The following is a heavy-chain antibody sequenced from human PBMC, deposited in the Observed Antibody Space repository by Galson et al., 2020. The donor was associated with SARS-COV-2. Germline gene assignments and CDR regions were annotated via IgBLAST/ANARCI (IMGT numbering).Heavy chain of an antibody. J-gene: IGHJ3*02. CDR2: ISTTGSST. CDR1: GFPLSSYA. Sequence: GESLKISCATPGFPLSSYAMHLVRQAPGTGLEYVSAISTTGSSTYYANSVKGRFTISRDNSKNMLYLQMGSLRAEDMAVYYCARDFNDAFDIWGQGTMVTVSS. V-gene: IGHV3-64*01. CDR3: ARDFNDAFDI.